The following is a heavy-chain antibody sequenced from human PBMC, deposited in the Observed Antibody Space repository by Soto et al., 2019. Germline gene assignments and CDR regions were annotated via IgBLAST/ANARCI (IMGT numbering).Heavy chain of an antibody. CDR3: ARGGPHIYCGSWNYYFDY. J-gene: IGHJ4*02. CDR1: GYTFANYG. Sequence: QVQLVQSGAEVKEPGASVKISCKTSGYTFANYGVTWVRQAPGQGLEWVGCNTDYAQKFQDTVTMTRDTSTSTAYLGLRSLKSDDTAVYYGARGGPHIYCGSWNYYFDYWGQGTLVTVSS. CDR2: NT. V-gene: IGHV1-18*01. D-gene: IGHD2-21*01.